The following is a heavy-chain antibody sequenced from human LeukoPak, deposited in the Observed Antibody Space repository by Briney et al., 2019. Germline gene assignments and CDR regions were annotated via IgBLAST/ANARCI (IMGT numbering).Heavy chain of an antibody. CDR1: GFTFSRYW. CDR2: ITEDGSTA. V-gene: IGHV3-74*01. D-gene: IGHD1-14*01. Sequence: GGSLRLSCAASGFTFSRYWMHWVRQAPGKGLVWVSRITEDGSTASYADSVKGRFTISRDNVKNTLYLQMNGLRAEDTAVYYCARGGLEPVDYWGQGTLVTVSS. CDR3: ARGGLEPVDY. J-gene: IGHJ4*02.